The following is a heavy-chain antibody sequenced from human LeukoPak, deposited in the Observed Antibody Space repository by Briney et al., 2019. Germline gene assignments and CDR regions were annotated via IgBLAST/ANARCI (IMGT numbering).Heavy chain of an antibody. J-gene: IGHJ4*02. V-gene: IGHV3-23*01. CDR3: ARDWYEDH. D-gene: IGHD6-13*01. CDR1: GFIFSSYA. CDR2: ISSSVGST. Sequence: GGSLRLSCAASGFIFSSYAMTWVRQAPGKGLEWVSAISSSVGSTYYADSVKGRFTISRDNSKNTLYLQMNSLRAEDTAVYYCARDWYEDHWGQGTLVTVSS.